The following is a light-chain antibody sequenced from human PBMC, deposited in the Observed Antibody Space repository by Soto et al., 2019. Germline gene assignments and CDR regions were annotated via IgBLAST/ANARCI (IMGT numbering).Light chain of an antibody. CDR2: AAS. CDR1: QGIENN. J-gene: IGKJ1*01. V-gene: IGKV1-6*01. Sequence: AIQMTQSPSSLSASLGDRVTIXXRASQGIENNLDWYQQKPGKAPQLLINAASTLQSGVPSRFSGSGSGTDFTLTISRLEPEDFAVYYCLHRSDWRTFGRGTKVDIK. CDR3: LHRSDWRT.